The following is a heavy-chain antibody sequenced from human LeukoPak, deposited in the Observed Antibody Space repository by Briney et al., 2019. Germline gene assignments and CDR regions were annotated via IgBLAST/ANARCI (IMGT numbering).Heavy chain of an antibody. V-gene: IGHV4-39*07. Sequence: SETLSLTFTVSGGSISSSSYYWGWIRQPPGKGLAWIGSIYYSGSTYYNPCLKRRVTISVDTSKNQFSLKLSSVTAADTAVYYCARALSSRSEDYFDYWGQGTLVTVSS. J-gene: IGHJ4*02. CDR3: ARALSSRSEDYFDY. CDR1: GGSISSSSYY. CDR2: IYYSGST.